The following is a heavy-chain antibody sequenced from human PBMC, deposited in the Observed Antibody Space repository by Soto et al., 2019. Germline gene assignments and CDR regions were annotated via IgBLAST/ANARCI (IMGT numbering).Heavy chain of an antibody. CDR1: GGTFSSYA. CDR3: ARGHGNYYDSSGLYYFDY. V-gene: IGHV1-69*13. CDR2: IIPIFGTA. J-gene: IGHJ4*02. D-gene: IGHD3-22*01. Sequence: KKNGASVKVSCKATGGTFSSYAISWVRQAPGQGLEWMGGIIPIFGTANYAQKFQGRVTITADESTSTAYMELSSLRSEDTAVYYCARGHGNYYDSSGLYYFDYWGQGTLVTVSS.